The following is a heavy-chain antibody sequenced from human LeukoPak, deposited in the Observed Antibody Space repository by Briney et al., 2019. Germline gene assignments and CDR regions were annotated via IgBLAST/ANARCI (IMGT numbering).Heavy chain of an antibody. J-gene: IGHJ6*02. CDR2: ISWNSGSI. CDR3: AKDRPGDSSGYYPFGYYYGMDV. V-gene: IGHV3-9*01. D-gene: IGHD3-22*01. CDR1: GFTFDDYA. Sequence: GGSLRLSCAASGFTFDDYAMHRVRQAPGKGLEWVSGISWNSGSIGYADSVKGRFTISRDNAKNSLYLQMNSLRAEDTALYYCAKDRPGDSSGYYPFGYYYGMDVWGQGTTVTVPS.